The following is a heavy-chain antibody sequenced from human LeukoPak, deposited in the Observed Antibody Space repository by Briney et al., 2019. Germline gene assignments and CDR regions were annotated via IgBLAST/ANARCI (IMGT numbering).Heavy chain of an antibody. CDR2: IYTSGST. J-gene: IGHJ5*02. D-gene: IGHD3-3*01. CDR3: ARDVSADYDFWGGYPKNWFDP. CDR1: GGSISSGSYY. V-gene: IGHV4-61*02. Sequence: SQTLSLTCTVSGGSISSGSYYWSWIRQPAGKGLEWIGRIYTSGSTNYNPSLKSRVTISVDTSKDQFSLKLSSVTAADTAVYYCARDVSADYDFWGGYPKNWFDPWGQGTLVTVSS.